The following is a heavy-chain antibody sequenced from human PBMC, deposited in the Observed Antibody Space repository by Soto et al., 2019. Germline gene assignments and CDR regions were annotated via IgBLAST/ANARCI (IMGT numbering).Heavy chain of an antibody. CDR3: AKDRWGYYGSSGYYRFDP. CDR2: ISGSGGST. Sequence: GGSLRLSCAASGFTFSSYAMSWVRQAPGKGLEWVSAISGSGGSTYYADSVKGRFTISRDNSKNTLYLQMNSLRAEDTAVYYCAKDRWGYYGSSGYYRFDPWGQGTLVTVSS. CDR1: GFTFSSYA. V-gene: IGHV3-23*01. D-gene: IGHD3-22*01. J-gene: IGHJ5*02.